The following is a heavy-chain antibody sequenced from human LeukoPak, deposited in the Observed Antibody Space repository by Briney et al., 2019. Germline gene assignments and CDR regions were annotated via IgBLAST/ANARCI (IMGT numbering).Heavy chain of an antibody. D-gene: IGHD3-22*01. Sequence: GGSLRLSCAASGFTFNSYSMNWVRQAPGKGLEWVSYISSSSSTIYYADSVKGRFTISRDNAKNSLYLQMNSLRAEDTAVYYCARIEYYDSSGYLPYYYYYYMDVWGKGTTVTVSS. CDR3: ARIEYYDSSGYLPYYYYYYMDV. CDR2: ISSSSSTI. V-gene: IGHV3-48*01. CDR1: GFTFNSYS. J-gene: IGHJ6*03.